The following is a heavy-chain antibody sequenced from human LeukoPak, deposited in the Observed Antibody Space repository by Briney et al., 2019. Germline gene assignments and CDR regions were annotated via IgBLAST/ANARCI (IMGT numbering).Heavy chain of an antibody. J-gene: IGHJ4*02. D-gene: IGHD6-19*01. CDR1: GGTFSSYA. CDR2: IIPIFGTA. V-gene: IGHV1-69*01. Sequence: SVKVSCKASGGTFSSYAISWVRQAPGQGLEWMGGIIPIFGTANYAQKFQGRVTITADESTSTAYMELRSLRSDDTAVYYCASILGSSGWYYFDYWGQGTLVTVSS. CDR3: ASILGSSGWYYFDY.